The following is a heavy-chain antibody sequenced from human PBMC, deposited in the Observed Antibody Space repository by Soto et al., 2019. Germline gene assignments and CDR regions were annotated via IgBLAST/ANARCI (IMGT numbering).Heavy chain of an antibody. Sequence: EVQLVESGGVLVQPGGSLRLSCAASGFTFNTFGMKWVRQAPGKGLEWISYISVTSTTIHYADSVKGRFAISRDNAKNSLFLQMDRLRVEETAVYYCARDGAMTGVFDYWGPGTVVTVSS. CDR1: GFTFNTFG. J-gene: IGHJ4*02. CDR2: ISVTSTTI. D-gene: IGHD3-9*01. CDR3: ARDGAMTGVFDY. V-gene: IGHV3-48*01.